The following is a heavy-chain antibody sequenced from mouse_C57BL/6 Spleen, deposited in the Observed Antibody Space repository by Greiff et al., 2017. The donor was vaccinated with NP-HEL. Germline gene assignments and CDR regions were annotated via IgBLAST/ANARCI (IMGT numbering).Heavy chain of an antibody. Sequence: EVQLQQSGPELVKPGASVKISCKASGYTFSDYYMNWVKQSHGKSLEWIGDINPNNGGTSYNQKFKGKATLKVDKSSSTAYMELRSLTSEDSAVYYCARRGGYYDYDAVYAMDYWGQGTSVTVSS. V-gene: IGHV1-26*01. CDR2: INPNNGGT. CDR1: GYTFSDYY. CDR3: ARRGGYYDYDAVYAMDY. J-gene: IGHJ4*01. D-gene: IGHD2-4*01.